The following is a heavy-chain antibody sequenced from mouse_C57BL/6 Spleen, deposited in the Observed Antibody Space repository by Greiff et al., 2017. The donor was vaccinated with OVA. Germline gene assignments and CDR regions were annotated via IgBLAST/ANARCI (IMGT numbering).Heavy chain of an antibody. V-gene: IGHV1-69*01. CDR2: IDPSDSYT. D-gene: IGHD2-5*01. J-gene: IGHJ4*01. CDR1: GYTFTSYW. Sequence: QVQLQQPGAELVMPGASVKLSCKASGYTFTSYWMHWVKQRPGQGLEWIGEIDPSDSYTNYNQKFKGKSTLTVDKSSSTAYMQLSSLTSEDSAVYYCARSYSNYQYYYAMDYWGQGTSVTVSS. CDR3: ARSYSNYQYYYAMDY.